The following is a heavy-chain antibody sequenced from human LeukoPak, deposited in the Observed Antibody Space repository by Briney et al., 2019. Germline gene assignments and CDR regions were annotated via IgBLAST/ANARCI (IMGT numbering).Heavy chain of an antibody. V-gene: IGHV1-8*01. CDR2: MNPNSGNT. D-gene: IGHD6-19*01. Sequence: ASVKVSCKASGYTFTSYDINRVRQATGQGLEWMGWMNPNSGNTGYAQKFQGRVTMTRNTSISTAYMELSSLRSEDTAVYYCARRGSIAVAVLGYWGQGTLVTVSS. J-gene: IGHJ4*02. CDR1: GYTFTSYD. CDR3: ARRGSIAVAVLGY.